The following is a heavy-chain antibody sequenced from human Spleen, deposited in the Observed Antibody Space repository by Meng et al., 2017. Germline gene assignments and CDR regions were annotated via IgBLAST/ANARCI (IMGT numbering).Heavy chain of an antibody. D-gene: IGHD6-13*01. Sequence: EVQVVETGGGLLQPEKSLRISCAAAGFTVSGNSMTWVRQAPGKGLEWVSLIYGDGSTFYADSVKGRFTISRDNSKNTVYLQMNSLRLEDTAVYYCAGRAMGAAAYDYWGQGTLVTVSS. CDR1: GFTVSGNS. V-gene: IGHV3-53*02. CDR3: AGRAMGAAAYDY. J-gene: IGHJ4*02. CDR2: IYGDGST.